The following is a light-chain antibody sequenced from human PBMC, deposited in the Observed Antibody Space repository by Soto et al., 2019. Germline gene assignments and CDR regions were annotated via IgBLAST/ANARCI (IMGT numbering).Light chain of an antibody. V-gene: IGKV1-5*03. Sequence: DIQMTQSPSTLSASVGDRVTITCRASQNIRNWLAWYQQKPGTAPKLLIYRASSLETWIPSRFSGSGSGTDFALTITGLQPDDFATYYCQQYDSYPWTCGQGTKVDIK. CDR1: QNIRNW. J-gene: IGKJ1*01. CDR2: RAS. CDR3: QQYDSYPWT.